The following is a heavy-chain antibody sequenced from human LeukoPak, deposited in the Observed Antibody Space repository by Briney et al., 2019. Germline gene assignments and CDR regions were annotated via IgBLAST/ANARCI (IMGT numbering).Heavy chain of an antibody. CDR2: INTYSGNT. CDR3: ARNSHGYSSGWLQFNFDY. CDR1: GYTFTSYG. J-gene: IGHJ4*02. Sequence: GASVKVSCKASGYTFTSYGVTWVRQAPGQGLEWMGWINTYSGNTNYAQKLQGRVTVTTDTSTSTAYMELRSLKSDDTAIYYCARNSHGYSSGWLQFNFDYWGQGTLVTVSS. V-gene: IGHV1-18*01. D-gene: IGHD6-19*01.